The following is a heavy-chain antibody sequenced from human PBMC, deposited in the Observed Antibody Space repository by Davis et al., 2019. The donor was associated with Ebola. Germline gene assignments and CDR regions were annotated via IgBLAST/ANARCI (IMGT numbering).Heavy chain of an antibody. J-gene: IGHJ6*02. V-gene: IGHV3-48*01. CDR3: AREFSHPDLGYYYGMDV. CDR1: GFTFSSYS. CDR2: ISSSSTTK. Sequence: PGGSLRLSCAASGFTFSSYSMNWVRQAPGRGLEWVSYISSSSTTKYYADSVKGRFTISRDNAKNSLYLQMNSLRAEDTAVYYCAREFSHPDLGYYYGMDVWGQGTTVTVSS.